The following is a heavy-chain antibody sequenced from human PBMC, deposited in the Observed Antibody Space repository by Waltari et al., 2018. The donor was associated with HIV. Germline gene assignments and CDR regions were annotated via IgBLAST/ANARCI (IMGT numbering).Heavy chain of an antibody. V-gene: IGHV4-39*01. Sequence: QLQLQESGPGLVKPSETLSLTCTVSGGSVSSSSYFWGWIRQPPGKGLEWVVRIYYTGRAYYNPSLKSRVTLSVDTSKNQFSLKVTSVTAADTAVYYCARHALRVGAAYWNFDLWGRGTLVTVSS. CDR3: ARHALRVGAAYWNFDL. D-gene: IGHD1-26*01. CDR1: GGSVSSSSYF. J-gene: IGHJ2*01. CDR2: IYYTGRA.